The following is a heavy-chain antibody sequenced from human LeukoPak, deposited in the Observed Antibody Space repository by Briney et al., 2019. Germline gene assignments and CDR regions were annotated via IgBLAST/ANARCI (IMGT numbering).Heavy chain of an antibody. J-gene: IGHJ5*02. CDR2: INPNSGGT. Sequence: ASVKVSCKASGYTFTGYYMHWVRQAPGQGLEWMGWINPNSGGTNYAQKFQGRVTMTRDTSISTAYMELSRLRSDDTAVYYCARSWDYYDSSGYYSRQEDNWFDPWGQGTLVTVSS. D-gene: IGHD3-22*01. V-gene: IGHV1-2*02. CDR3: ARSWDYYDSSGYYSRQEDNWFDP. CDR1: GYTFTGYY.